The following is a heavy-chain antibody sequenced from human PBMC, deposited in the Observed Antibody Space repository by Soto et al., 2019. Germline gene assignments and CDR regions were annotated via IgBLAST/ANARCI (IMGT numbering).Heavy chain of an antibody. Sequence: SVEVSCKASESTFSNYDISWVRQATGQGLEWMGWMNPNSGNTGYALKFQGRVSMTRNTSIYTVYLELSSLASDDTAVYYCVRMASSGTLNWFDPWGQGTLVTVSS. CDR3: VRMASSGTLNWFDP. J-gene: IGHJ5*02. CDR1: ESTFSNYD. V-gene: IGHV1-8*01. CDR2: MNPNSGNT. D-gene: IGHD1-1*01.